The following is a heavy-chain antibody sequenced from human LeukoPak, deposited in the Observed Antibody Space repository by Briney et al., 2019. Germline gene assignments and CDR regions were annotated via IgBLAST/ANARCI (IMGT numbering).Heavy chain of an antibody. D-gene: IGHD6-13*01. V-gene: IGHV1-8*01. CDR1: GYTFTSYD. Sequence: ASVKVSCTASGYTFTSYDINWVRQATGQGLEWMGWMNPNSGNTGYEQKFQGRVTMTRNTSISTAYMELSSLRSEDTAVYYCARVRRYSSSWYRDYGMDVWGQGTTVTVSS. J-gene: IGHJ6*02. CDR2: MNPNSGNT. CDR3: ARVRRYSSSWYRDYGMDV.